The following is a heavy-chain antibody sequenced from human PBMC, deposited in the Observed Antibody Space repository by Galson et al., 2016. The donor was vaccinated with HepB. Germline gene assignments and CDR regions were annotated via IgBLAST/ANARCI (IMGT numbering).Heavy chain of an antibody. Sequence: QSGAEVKKSGESLKISCKGSGYTFTRHRIGWVRQLPGKGLEWMGTIYPGDSDTKYSPSFQGQVTISVDKSINTAYLQWSSLKTSDTGMYYCARGMTEGSDYWGQGTLVSVSS. J-gene: IGHJ4*02. CDR1: GYTFTRHR. CDR2: IYPGDSDT. D-gene: IGHD3-10*01. CDR3: ARGMTEGSDY. V-gene: IGHV5-51*01.